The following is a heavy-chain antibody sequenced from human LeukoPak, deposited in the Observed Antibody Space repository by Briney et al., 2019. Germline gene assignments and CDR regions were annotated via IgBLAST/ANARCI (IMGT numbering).Heavy chain of an antibody. CDR3: ARITSSGWSYYFDY. V-gene: IGHV1-18*01. CDR1: GYTFTSYG. Sequence: ASVKVSCKASGYTFTSYGISWVRQAPGQGLEWMGWIGAYNGNTNYAQKLQGRVTMTTDTSTSTAYMELRSLRSDDTAVYYCARITSSGWSYYFDYWGQGTLVTVSS. D-gene: IGHD6-19*01. CDR2: IGAYNGNT. J-gene: IGHJ4*02.